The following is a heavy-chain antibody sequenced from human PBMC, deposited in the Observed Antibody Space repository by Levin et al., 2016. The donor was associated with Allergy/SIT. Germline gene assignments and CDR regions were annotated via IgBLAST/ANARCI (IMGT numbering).Heavy chain of an antibody. Sequence: GESLKISCKGSGYNFNISWIGWVRQMPGKGLEWMGITYPAESDTRYSPSFQGQVTISVDKAISTAYLQWSSLKSSDTAIYFCARPGGSGYDSVGNYGLDVWGQGTTVIVSS. J-gene: IGHJ6*02. V-gene: IGHV5-51*01. CDR3: ARPGGSGYDSVGNYGLDV. CDR2: TYPAESDT. CDR1: GYNFNISW. D-gene: IGHD5-12*01.